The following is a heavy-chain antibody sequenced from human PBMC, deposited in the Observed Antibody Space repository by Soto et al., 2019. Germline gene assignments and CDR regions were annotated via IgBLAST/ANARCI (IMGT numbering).Heavy chain of an antibody. D-gene: IGHD1-1*01. Sequence: KTSETLSLTCTVSGASISGFYWSWIRKSAGEGLEWIGRIYATGTTDYNPSLKSRVMMSVDTSKKQFSLKLRSVTAADTAVYYCVRDGTNNLRDWFDTWGQGISVTVSS. J-gene: IGHJ5*02. CDR1: GASISGFY. CDR3: VRDGTNNLRDWFDT. CDR2: IYATGTT. V-gene: IGHV4-4*07.